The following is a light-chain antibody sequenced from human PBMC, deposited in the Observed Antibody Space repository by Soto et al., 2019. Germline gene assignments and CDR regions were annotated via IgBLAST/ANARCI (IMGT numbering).Light chain of an antibody. Sequence: DIVLTQSPATLSSSPGDSATLSCRASPSVTNYLAWYQQKPGQPPRLLIYGAFNRAAGIPARFSGSGSGTDFTLTISSLEPEDSAVYYCQQSNIWPPVTFGQGTRLEIK. CDR1: PSVTNY. V-gene: IGKV3-11*01. CDR3: QQSNIWPPVT. J-gene: IGKJ5*01. CDR2: GAF.